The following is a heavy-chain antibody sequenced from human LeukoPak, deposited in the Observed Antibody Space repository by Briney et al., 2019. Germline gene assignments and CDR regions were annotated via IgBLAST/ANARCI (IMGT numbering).Heavy chain of an antibody. D-gene: IGHD3-16*01. V-gene: IGHV3-74*01. CDR2: ISGDQTTT. CDR1: GFTFSSSW. Sequence: GGSLRLSCAASGFTFSSSWIHWVRQVPGKGPVWVSRISGDQTTTTYADSVKGRFTISRDNAKNTLYLQMNSLRAEDTAVYYCARDGGRGSYYYYGMDVWGKGTTVTVSS. J-gene: IGHJ6*04. CDR3: ARDGGRGSYYYYGMDV.